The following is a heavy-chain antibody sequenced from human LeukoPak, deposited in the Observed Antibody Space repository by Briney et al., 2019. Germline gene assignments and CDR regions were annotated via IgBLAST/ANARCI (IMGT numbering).Heavy chain of an antibody. CDR3: VRENHGSFDY. V-gene: IGHV3-21*01. Sequence: GGSLRLSCAASGFSFSTYYVNWVRQAPGKGLEWVACISSGSTYIFHADSVRGRFAVSRDNAKNSLYLQMNSLRADDTAVYYCVRENHGSFDYRGRGSLVTVSS. CDR1: GFSFSTYY. D-gene: IGHD1-14*01. CDR2: ISSGSTYI. J-gene: IGHJ4*02.